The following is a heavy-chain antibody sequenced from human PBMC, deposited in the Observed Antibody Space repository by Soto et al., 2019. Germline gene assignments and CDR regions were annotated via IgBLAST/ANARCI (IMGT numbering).Heavy chain of an antibody. J-gene: IGHJ6*02. CDR3: ARGLRGGSSWYVDYGMDV. CDR1: GGSFSGYY. V-gene: IGHV4-34*01. CDR2: INHSGST. D-gene: IGHD6-13*01. Sequence: QVQLQQWGAGLLKPSETLSLSCAVYGGSFSGYYWSWIRQPPGKGLECIGEINHSGSTNYNPSLKSRVTISVDTSKNQFSLKLSSVTAADTAVYYCARGLRGGSSWYVDYGMDVWGRGTTVTVSS.